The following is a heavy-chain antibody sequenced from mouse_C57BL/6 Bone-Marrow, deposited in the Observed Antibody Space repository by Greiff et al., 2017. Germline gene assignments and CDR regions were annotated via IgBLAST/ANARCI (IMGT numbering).Heavy chain of an antibody. CDR2: IYPGSGST. CDR1: GYTFTSYW. V-gene: IGHV1-55*01. J-gene: IGHJ1*03. D-gene: IGHD1-1*01. CDR3: ARDYYSSSYWYVDV. Sequence: VQLQQPGAELVKPGASVKMSCKASGYTFTSYWITWVKQRPGQGLEWIGDIYPGSGSTNYNEKFKSKATLTVDTSSSTAYMQLSRLTSEDSAVYYCARDYYSSSYWYVDVWGTGTTVTVSS.